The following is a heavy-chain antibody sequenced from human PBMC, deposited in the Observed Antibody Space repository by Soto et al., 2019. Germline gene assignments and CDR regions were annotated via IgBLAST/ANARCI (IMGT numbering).Heavy chain of an antibody. J-gene: IGHJ6*02. Sequence: GESLKISCKGSGYSFTNHWIGWVRQMPGKGLEWMGIIYPGDSDTKYSPSFQGQVTFSADKSISTAYLQWSSLKASDSAMYYCARRGASATNKYASLHMDAWSQGTTVAVS. D-gene: IGHD1-26*01. CDR1: GYSFTNHW. CDR2: IYPGDSDT. CDR3: ARRGASATNKYASLHMDA. V-gene: IGHV5-51*01.